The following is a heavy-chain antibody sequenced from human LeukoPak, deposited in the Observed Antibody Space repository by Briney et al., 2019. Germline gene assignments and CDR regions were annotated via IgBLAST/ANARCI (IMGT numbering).Heavy chain of an antibody. CDR2: INPNSGGT. CDR3: ARDLAGGHDAFDI. CDR1: GYTFTGYY. J-gene: IGHJ3*02. V-gene: IGHV1-2*06. D-gene: IGHD3-16*01. Sequence: ASVKVSCKASGYTFTGYYMHWVRQAPGQGLEWMGRINPNSGGTNYAQKFQGRVTMTRDTSISTAYMELSRLRSDDTAVYYCARDLAGGHDAFDIWGQGTMVTVSS.